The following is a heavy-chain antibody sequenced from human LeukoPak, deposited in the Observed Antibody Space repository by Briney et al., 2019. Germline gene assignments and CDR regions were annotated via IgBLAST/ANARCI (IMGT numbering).Heavy chain of an antibody. Sequence: GASVKVSCKASGYIFTSNGISWVRQAPGQGLEWMGWISAYNGNTNYAQKLQGRFTMTTDTSTSTAYMELRSLRSDDTAVYYCARDVPREPLDYWGQGTLVTVSS. CDR1: GYIFTSNG. V-gene: IGHV1-18*01. CDR2: ISAYNGNT. D-gene: IGHD1-26*01. CDR3: ARDVPREPLDY. J-gene: IGHJ4*02.